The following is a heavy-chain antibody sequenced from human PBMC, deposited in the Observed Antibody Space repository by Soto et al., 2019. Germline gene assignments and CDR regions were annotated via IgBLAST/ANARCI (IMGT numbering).Heavy chain of an antibody. CDR3: AKDIGGMSYDILAGGDIEY. D-gene: IGHD3-9*01. J-gene: IGHJ4*02. CDR2: ISWNSGSI. Sequence: EVQLVESGGGLVQPGRSLRLSCAASGFTFDDYAMHWVRQAPGKGLEWVSGISWNSGSIGYADSVKGRFTISRDNAKNSLYLQMNSLRAEDTALYYCAKDIGGMSYDILAGGDIEYWGQGTLVTVSS. V-gene: IGHV3-9*01. CDR1: GFTFDDYA.